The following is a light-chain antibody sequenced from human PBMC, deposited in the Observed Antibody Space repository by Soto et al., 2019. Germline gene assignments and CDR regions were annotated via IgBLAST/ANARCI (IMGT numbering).Light chain of an antibody. V-gene: IGKV1-5*03. CDR2: KAS. CDR3: QQYHFFWT. J-gene: IGKJ1*01. CDR1: QNIYSG. Sequence: DIQMTQSPSTLSASVGDRVTITCRASQNIYSGLAWYQQKPGKAPKLLIYKASTLESGVPLRFSGSGSGTEFTLTITSLQPDDFATYYCQQYHFFWTFGQGTRVEIK.